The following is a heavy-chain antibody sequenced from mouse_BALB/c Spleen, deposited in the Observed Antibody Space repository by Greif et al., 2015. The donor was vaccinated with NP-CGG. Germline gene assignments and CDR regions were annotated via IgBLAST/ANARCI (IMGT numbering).Heavy chain of an antibody. V-gene: IGHV2-5-1*01. J-gene: IGHJ1*01. CDR3: ATGYGSHGGYFDV. Sequence: VKLVESGPSLVQPSQSLSITCTVSGFSLTSYGVHWVRQSPGKGLEWLGVIWRGGSTDYNAAFMSRLSITKDNSKSQVFFKMNSLQADDTAIYYCATGYGSHGGYFDVWGAGTTVTVSS. CDR2: IWRGGST. CDR1: GFSLTSYG. D-gene: IGHD2-2*01.